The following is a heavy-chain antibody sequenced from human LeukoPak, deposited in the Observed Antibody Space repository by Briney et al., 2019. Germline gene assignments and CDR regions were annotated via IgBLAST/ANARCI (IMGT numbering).Heavy chain of an antibody. Sequence: SGGSLRPSCAASGFTFSSYAMSWVRQAPGKGLEWVSAISGSGGSTYYADSVKGRFTISRDNSKNTLYLQMNSLRAEDTAVYYCAKRKRLWFGESHFDYWGQGTLVTVSS. CDR2: ISGSGGST. V-gene: IGHV3-23*01. D-gene: IGHD3-10*01. CDR3: AKRKRLWFGESHFDY. CDR1: GFTFSSYA. J-gene: IGHJ4*02.